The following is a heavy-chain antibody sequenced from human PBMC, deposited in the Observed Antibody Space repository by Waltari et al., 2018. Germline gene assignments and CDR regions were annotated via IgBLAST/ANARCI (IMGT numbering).Heavy chain of an antibody. CDR3: ARTLIEPQAYYFDY. CDR1: GGSISSGGYY. Sequence: QVQLQESGPGLVKPSQTLSLTCTVSGGSISSGGYYWSWIRQHPGKGLAWIGYIYYSGSTYYNPSLKSLVTISVDTSKNQFSLKLSSVTAADTAVYYCARTLIEPQAYYFDYWGQGTLVTVSS. CDR2: IYYSGST. V-gene: IGHV4-31*01. D-gene: IGHD2-8*01. J-gene: IGHJ4*02.